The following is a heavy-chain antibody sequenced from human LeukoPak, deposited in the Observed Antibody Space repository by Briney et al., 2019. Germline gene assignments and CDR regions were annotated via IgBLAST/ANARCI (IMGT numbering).Heavy chain of an antibody. CDR2: SSESGTAY. J-gene: IGHJ2*01. D-gene: IGHD2-8*02. CDR3: VRGGERTGNSYFDL. V-gene: IGHV3-11*04. CDR1: GFTFSDYF. Sequence: PGGSLRLSCAASGFTFSDYFMSWIRQPPGKGLEWITYSSESGTAYSYAASVKGRFTISRDNAKNSLFLQMDSLRADDTALYYCVRGGERTGNSYFDLWGWGTLVTVSS.